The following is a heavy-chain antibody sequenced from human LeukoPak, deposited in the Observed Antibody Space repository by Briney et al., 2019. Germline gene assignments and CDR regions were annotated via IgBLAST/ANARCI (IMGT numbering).Heavy chain of an antibody. D-gene: IGHD3-3*01. CDR3: ATYEFWSGFGLGN. CDR1: GFTFSSYW. CDR2: INQYGSES. V-gene: IGHV3-7*01. Sequence: GGSLRLSCAASGFTFSSYWMSWVRQAPGKGLEWLVNINQYGSESYSVDSVKGRFTISRDNTKNSLYLQMSSLRAEDAAVYYCATYEFWSGFGLGNWGQGTLVTVSS. J-gene: IGHJ4*02.